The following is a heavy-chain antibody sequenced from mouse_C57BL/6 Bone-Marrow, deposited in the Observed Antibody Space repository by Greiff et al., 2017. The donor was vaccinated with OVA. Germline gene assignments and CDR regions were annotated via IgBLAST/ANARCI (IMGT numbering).Heavy chain of an antibody. CDR2: ISDGGSYT. CDR1: GFTFSSYA. CDR3: ARDYYPGAMDY. D-gene: IGHD1-1*01. V-gene: IGHV5-4*01. Sequence: EVKLVESGGGLVKPGGSLKLSCAASGFTFSSYAMSWVRQTPEKGLEWVATISDGGSYTYYPDNVKGRFTISRDNTKNNLYLQMSHLKSEDTAVYYCARDYYPGAMDYWGQGTSVTVSS. J-gene: IGHJ4*01.